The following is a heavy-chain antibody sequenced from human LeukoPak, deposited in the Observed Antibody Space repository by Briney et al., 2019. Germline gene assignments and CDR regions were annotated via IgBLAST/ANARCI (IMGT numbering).Heavy chain of an antibody. V-gene: IGHV1-46*01. Sequence: ASVKVSCKASGYSFTSHYMHWVRQAPGQGLEWMGVINPRGTSTIYSEKFQGRIIMTRDMSTTTDYMELSSLKSDDTAVYYCARDNSMLERGWWFDPWGQGTLVTVSS. J-gene: IGHJ5*02. CDR1: GYSFTSHY. CDR3: ARDNSMLERGWWFDP. CDR2: INPRGTST. D-gene: IGHD4-23*01.